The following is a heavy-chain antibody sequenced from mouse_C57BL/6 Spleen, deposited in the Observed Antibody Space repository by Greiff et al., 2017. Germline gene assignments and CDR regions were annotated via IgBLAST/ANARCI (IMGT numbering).Heavy chain of an antibody. Sequence: VQLQQPGAELVKPGASVKLSCKASGYTFTSYWMHWVKQRPGRGLEWIGRIDPNSGGTKYNEKFKSKATLTVDKPSSTAYMQLSSLTSEDSAVYYCARSGITTVVADYAMDYWGQGTSVTVSS. CDR1: GYTFTSYW. CDR3: ARSGITTVVADYAMDY. J-gene: IGHJ4*01. CDR2: IDPNSGGT. V-gene: IGHV1-72*01. D-gene: IGHD1-1*01.